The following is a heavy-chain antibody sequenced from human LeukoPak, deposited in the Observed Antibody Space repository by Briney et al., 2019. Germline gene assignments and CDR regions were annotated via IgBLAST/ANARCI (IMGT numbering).Heavy chain of an antibody. Sequence: KPSVTLSLTCAVYGGSFSGYYWSWKPQPPGKGREWIGEINHSGSTNYNPSLNSRGTISVDTSKNQFSLKLSSVTAADTAVYYCARGYYDILTGPAGWFDPWGQGTLVTVSS. J-gene: IGHJ5*02. CDR2: INHSGST. D-gene: IGHD3-9*01. V-gene: IGHV4-34*01. CDR1: GGSFSGYY. CDR3: ARGYYDILTGPAGWFDP.